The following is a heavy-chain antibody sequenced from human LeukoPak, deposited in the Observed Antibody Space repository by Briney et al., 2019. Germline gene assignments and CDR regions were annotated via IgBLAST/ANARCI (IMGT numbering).Heavy chain of an antibody. CDR3: ARDTISNWASDF. J-gene: IGHJ4*02. CDR1: GFPFSTYA. D-gene: IGHD1-1*01. Sequence: LPGGSLRLSCAASGFPFSTYAMSWVRQAPGKGLEWVSGINWNGGSTGYADSVKGRFTISRDSAKNYLYLQMTSLRAEDTAFYYCARDTISNWASDFWGQGTLVTVSS. CDR2: INWNGGST. V-gene: IGHV3-20*04.